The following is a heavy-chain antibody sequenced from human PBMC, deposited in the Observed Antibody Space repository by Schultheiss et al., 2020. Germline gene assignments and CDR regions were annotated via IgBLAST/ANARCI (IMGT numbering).Heavy chain of an antibody. CDR3: ARDWNGGRDY. V-gene: IGHV3-23*01. D-gene: IGHD1-1*01. CDR2: ISGSGGTT. Sequence: GGSLRLSCAASGFTFSSYAMSWVRQAPGKGLEWVSAISGSGGTTYYADSVKGRFTISRDNSKNTLYLQMNSLRAEDTAVYYCARDWNGGRDYWGQGTLVTAYS. CDR1: GFTFSSYA. J-gene: IGHJ4*02.